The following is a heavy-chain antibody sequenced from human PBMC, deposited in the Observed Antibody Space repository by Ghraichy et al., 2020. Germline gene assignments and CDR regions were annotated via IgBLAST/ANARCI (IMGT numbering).Heavy chain of an antibody. V-gene: IGHV4-61*01. CDR1: GGSVSSGSYY. D-gene: IGHD4-11*01. J-gene: IGHJ4*02. CDR2: IYYSGTT. CDR3: ARVRSHFFHSNCAIDY. Sequence: SQTLSLTCTVSGGSVSSGSYYWSWIRQPPGKGLEFIGYIYYSGTTNYNSSLKSRLAISLDTSRDQFSLTLSSVTAADTAMYYCARVRSHFFHSNCAIDYWGQGTLVTVSA.